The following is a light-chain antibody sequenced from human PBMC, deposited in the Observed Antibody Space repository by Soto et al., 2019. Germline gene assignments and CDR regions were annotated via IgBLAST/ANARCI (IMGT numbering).Light chain of an antibody. Sequence: EIVMTQSPATLSVSPGERATLSCWASQSVSSNLAWYQQKPGLAPRLLIYGASTRATGIPARFSGSGSGTEFTLTISSLQSEDFAVYYCQQYNNCPPLTFGGGTKVEIK. CDR2: GAS. CDR1: QSVSSN. CDR3: QQYNNCPPLT. J-gene: IGKJ4*01. V-gene: IGKV3-15*01.